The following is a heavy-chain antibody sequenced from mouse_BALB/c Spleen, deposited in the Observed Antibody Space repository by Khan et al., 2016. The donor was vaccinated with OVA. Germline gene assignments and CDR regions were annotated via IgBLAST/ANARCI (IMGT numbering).Heavy chain of an antibody. D-gene: IGHD2-3*01. CDR3: ARAIFDGYPPFAY. CDR2: ITPSTGYT. Sequence: QVQLQQSGAELAKPGASVKMSCKASGYTFISYWMHWVKQRPGQGLEWIGYITPSTGYTEYNQQFQDKATLPSDKSSSTAYLQLSILTSEDSAVYYCARAIFDGYPPFAYWGQGTLVTVSA. CDR1: GYTFISYW. J-gene: IGHJ3*01. V-gene: IGHV1-7*01.